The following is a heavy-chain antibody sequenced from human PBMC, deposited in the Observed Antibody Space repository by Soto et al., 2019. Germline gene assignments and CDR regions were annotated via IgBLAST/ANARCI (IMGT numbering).Heavy chain of an antibody. D-gene: IGHD2-2*01. CDR2: IYYSGST. CDR3: AGYGPAAIGY. CDR1: GGSISSYY. V-gene: IGHV4-59*01. Sequence: QVQLQESGPGLVKPSETLSLTCTVSGGSISSYYWSWIRQPPGKGLEWIGYIYYSGSTNYNPSLKSRVTISVDTSKNQFSLKLSSVTAADTAVYYCAGYGPAAIGYWGQGTLVTVSS. J-gene: IGHJ4*02.